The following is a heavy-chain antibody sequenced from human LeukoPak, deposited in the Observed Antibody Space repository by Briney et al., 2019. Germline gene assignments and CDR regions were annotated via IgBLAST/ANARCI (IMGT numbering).Heavy chain of an antibody. V-gene: IGHV3-33*06. D-gene: IGHD3-3*01. CDR1: GFTLSSYG. CDR3: AKDSNYDFWSGYSYYFDY. J-gene: IGHJ4*02. Sequence: GGSLRLSCAASGFTLSSYGMHWVRQAPGKGLEWVAVIWYDGSNKYYADSVKGRFTISRDNSKNTLYLQMNSLRAEDTAVYYCAKDSNYDFWSGYSYYFDYWGQGTLVTVSS. CDR2: IWYDGSNK.